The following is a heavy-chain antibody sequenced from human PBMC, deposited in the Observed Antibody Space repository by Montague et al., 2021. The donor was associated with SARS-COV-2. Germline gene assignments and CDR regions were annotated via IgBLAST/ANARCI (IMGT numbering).Heavy chain of an antibody. CDR3: ARGGGNSADYYNYTMDV. D-gene: IGHD4-23*01. CDR1: GGSISSYY. J-gene: IGHJ6*02. V-gene: IGHV4-59*01. Sequence: SETLSLTCTVSGGSISSYYWTWIRQPPGKGLESIGYIYHNGSTKYNPSLKSRVTISVDTSKNQFSLKLSSVSVADTAVYYCARGGGNSADYYNYTMDVWGQGTTVTV. CDR2: IYHNGST.